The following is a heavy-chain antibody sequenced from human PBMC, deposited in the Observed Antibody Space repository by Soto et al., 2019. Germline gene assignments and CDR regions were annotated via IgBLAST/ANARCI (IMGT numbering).Heavy chain of an antibody. J-gene: IGHJ4*02. V-gene: IGHV1-69*13. CDR3: ARQFDYDTSGYYYAY. CDR2: IIPIFGTA. CDR1: GGTFSRNT. Sequence: SVKVSCKASGGTFSRNTISWVRQAPGQGLEWMGGIIPIFGTANYAQKFQGRVTITADESTSTAYMELSRLRSEDTAVYYCARQFDYDTSGYYYAYWGQGTLVTVSS. D-gene: IGHD3-22*01.